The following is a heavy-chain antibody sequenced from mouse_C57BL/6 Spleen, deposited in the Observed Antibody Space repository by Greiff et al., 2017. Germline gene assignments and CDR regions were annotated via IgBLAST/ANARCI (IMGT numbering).Heavy chain of an antibody. Sequence: VQLKQSGPGMVKPSQSLSLTCTVTGYSITSGYDWHWIRHFPGNKLEWLGYISYSGSTNYNPSIKSRISITHDTSKNHFFLKLNSVTTEDTATYCCASLGRRAYAMDYWGQGTSVTVSS. J-gene: IGHJ4*01. CDR3: ASLGRRAYAMDY. V-gene: IGHV3-1*01. CDR1: GYSITSGYD. D-gene: IGHD4-1*01. CDR2: ISYSGST.